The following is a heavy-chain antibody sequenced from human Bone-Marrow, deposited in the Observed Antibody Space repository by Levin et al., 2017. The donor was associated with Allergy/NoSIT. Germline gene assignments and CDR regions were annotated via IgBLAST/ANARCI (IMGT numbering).Heavy chain of an antibody. Sequence: SETLSLTCTVSGGSISSSSYYWGWIRQPPGKGLEWIGSIYYSGSTYYNPSLKSRVTISVDTSKNQFSLKLSSGTAADTAVYYCARPQGQPYYDYIWGSYRPSGGYYYYYMDVWGKGTTVTVSS. J-gene: IGHJ6*03. CDR2: IYYSGST. V-gene: IGHV4-39*01. CDR3: ARPQGQPYYDYIWGSYRPSGGYYYYYMDV. D-gene: IGHD3-16*02. CDR1: GGSISSSSYY.